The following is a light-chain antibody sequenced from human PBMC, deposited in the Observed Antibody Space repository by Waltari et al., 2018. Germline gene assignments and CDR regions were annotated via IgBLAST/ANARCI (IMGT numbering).Light chain of an antibody. CDR3: QQFDTDVT. V-gene: IGKV1-5*01. Sequence: IRVIQSPSTLSASVGATVTISCRVSHRINIWLAWYQQKPGKAPKLLIKKASTLEDGVPSRFSGSGSGTEFTLTIKSLQPDDFGTYFCQQFDTDVTFGQGTKVEI. J-gene: IGKJ2*01. CDR1: HRINIW. CDR2: KAS.